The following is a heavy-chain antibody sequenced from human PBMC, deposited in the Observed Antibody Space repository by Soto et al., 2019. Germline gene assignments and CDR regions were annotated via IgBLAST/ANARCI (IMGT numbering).Heavy chain of an antibody. CDR2: IWYDGSNK. Sequence: GGSLRLSCAASGFTFSSYGMHWVRQAPGKGLEWVAVIWYDGSNKYYADSVKGRFTISRDNSKNTLYLQMNSLRAEDTAVYYCARDPGVRGVITHYYYYYMDVWGKGTTVTVS. V-gene: IGHV3-33*01. J-gene: IGHJ6*03. CDR3: ARDPGVRGVITHYYYYYMDV. D-gene: IGHD3-10*01. CDR1: GFTFSSYG.